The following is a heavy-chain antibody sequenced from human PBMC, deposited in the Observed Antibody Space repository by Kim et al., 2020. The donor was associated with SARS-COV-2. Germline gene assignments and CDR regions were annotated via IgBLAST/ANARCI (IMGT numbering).Heavy chain of an antibody. CDR1: GGSISSYY. CDR2: IYTSGST. V-gene: IGHV4-4*07. Sequence: SETLSLTCTVSGGSISSYYWSWIRQPAGKGLEWIGRIYTSGSTNYNPSLKSRVTMSVDTSKNQFSLKLSSVTAADTAVYYCARDFREGYCSGGSCYQTGDYWGQGTLVTVSS. J-gene: IGHJ4*02. CDR3: ARDFREGYCSGGSCYQTGDY. D-gene: IGHD2-15*01.